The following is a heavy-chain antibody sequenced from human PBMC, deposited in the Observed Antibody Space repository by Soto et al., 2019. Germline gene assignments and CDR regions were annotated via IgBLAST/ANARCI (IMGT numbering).Heavy chain of an antibody. Sequence: PSETLSLTCAVYGGSFSGYYWSWIRQAPGKGLEWIGEVNHRGSTNYNPSLKSRVTISVDTSKNQFSLNLTSVTAADTAVYYCATGYFRRFDSWGQGTLVTVSS. D-gene: IGHD3-22*01. CDR2: VNHRGST. V-gene: IGHV4-34*01. CDR1: GGSFSGYY. J-gene: IGHJ4*02. CDR3: ATGYFRRFDS.